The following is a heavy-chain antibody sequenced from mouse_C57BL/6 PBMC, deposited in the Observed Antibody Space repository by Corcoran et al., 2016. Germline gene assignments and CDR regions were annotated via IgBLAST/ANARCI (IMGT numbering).Heavy chain of an antibody. J-gene: IGHJ4*01. V-gene: IGHV1-26*01. CDR2: INPNNGGT. CDR3: ARQDYYGGMDY. CDR1: GYTFTDYY. Sequence: EVQLQQSGPELVKPGASVKISCKASGYTFTDYYMNWVKQSHGKSLEWIGDINPNNGGTSYNQKFKGKATLTVDKSSSTAYMELRSPTSEDSAVYYCARQDYYGGMDYWCQGTSVTVSS. D-gene: IGHD1-1*01.